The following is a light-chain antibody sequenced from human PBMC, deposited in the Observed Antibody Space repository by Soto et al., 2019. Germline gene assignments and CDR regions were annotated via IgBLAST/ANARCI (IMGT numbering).Light chain of an antibody. J-gene: IGKJ4*01. CDR3: QQANSFPLT. Sequence: DIPMTQSPSSVYASVGDRVTITCRASQGISSWLVWYQQKPGKDPKVLIYGASTLQSGVPSRFSGSGSGTDFTLTINSLQPEDFATYICQQANSFPLTFGGGTRVEIK. V-gene: IGKV1-12*01. CDR2: GAS. CDR1: QGISSW.